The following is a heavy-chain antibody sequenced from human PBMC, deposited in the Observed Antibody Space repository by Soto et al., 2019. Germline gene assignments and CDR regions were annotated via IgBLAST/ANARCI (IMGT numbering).Heavy chain of an antibody. CDR1: GFTFSSYA. V-gene: IGHV3-23*01. CDR2: ISGTGGST. CDR3: ARRGSGSYYDY. Sequence: EVQLLESGGGLVQPGGSLRLSCAASGFTFSSYAMRWVRQAPVKGLEWVSAISGTGGSTYYPDSVKGRFTIPRDNSKNTLYLQMNSLRAEDTAVYYCARRGSGSYYDYWGQGTVVTVSS. J-gene: IGHJ4*02. D-gene: IGHD1-26*01.